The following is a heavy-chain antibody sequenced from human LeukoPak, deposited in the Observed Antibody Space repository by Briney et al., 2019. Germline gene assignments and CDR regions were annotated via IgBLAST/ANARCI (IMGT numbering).Heavy chain of an antibody. Sequence: SQTLSLTCAVSGGSISSGGYSWSWIRQPPGKGLEWIGYIYHSGSTYYNPSLKSRVTISVDRSKNQFSLKLTSVTAADTAVYYCARDLDSSGACDYWGQGTLVTVSS. CDR2: IYHSGST. V-gene: IGHV4-30-2*01. D-gene: IGHD3-22*01. CDR1: GGSISSGGYS. CDR3: ARDLDSSGACDY. J-gene: IGHJ4*02.